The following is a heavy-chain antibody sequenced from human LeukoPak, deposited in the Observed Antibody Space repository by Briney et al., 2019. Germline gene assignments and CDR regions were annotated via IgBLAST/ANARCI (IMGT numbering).Heavy chain of an antibody. CDR2: ISGSGGST. Sequence: GGTLRLSCAASGFTFSSYGMSWVRQAPGKGLEWVSAISGSGGSTYYADSVKGRFTISRDNSKNTLYLQMNSLRAEDTAVYYCARDRNYGSGSYFSVGFDYWGQGTLVTVSS. D-gene: IGHD3-10*01. CDR3: ARDRNYGSGSYFSVGFDY. V-gene: IGHV3-23*01. CDR1: GFTFSSYG. J-gene: IGHJ4*02.